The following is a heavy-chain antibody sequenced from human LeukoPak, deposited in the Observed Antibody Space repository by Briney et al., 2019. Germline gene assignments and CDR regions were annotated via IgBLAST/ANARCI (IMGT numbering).Heavy chain of an antibody. J-gene: IGHJ6*03. CDR3: AKGSKAVLFTRDYYMDV. Sequence: GGSLRLSCAASGFTFSSYGMSWVRQAPGKGLEWVAFIRYDGSNKYYADSVKGRFTISRDNSKNTLYLQMNSLRAEDTAVYYCAKGSKAVLFTRDYYMDVWGKGTTVTISS. CDR1: GFTFSSYG. D-gene: IGHD6-19*01. CDR2: IRYDGSNK. V-gene: IGHV3-30*02.